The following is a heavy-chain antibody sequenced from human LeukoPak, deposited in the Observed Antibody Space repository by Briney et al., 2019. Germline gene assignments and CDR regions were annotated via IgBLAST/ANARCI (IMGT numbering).Heavy chain of an antibody. CDR1: GYTLTELS. CDR3: ARGASLYCSSTSCYIVGYYYMDV. V-gene: IGHV1-2*02. D-gene: IGHD2-2*02. J-gene: IGHJ6*03. CDR2: INPNSGGT. Sequence: GASVKVSCKVSGYTLTELSMHWVRQAPGQGLEWMGWINPNSGGTNYAQKFQGRVTMTRDTSISTAYMELSRLRSDDTAVYYCARGASLYCSSTSCYIVGYYYMDVWGKGTTVTVSS.